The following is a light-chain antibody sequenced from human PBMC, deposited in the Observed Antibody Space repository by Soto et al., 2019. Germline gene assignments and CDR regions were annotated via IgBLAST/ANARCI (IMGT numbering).Light chain of an antibody. CDR1: QSVTSTY. Sequence: VLTQSPGTLSLSPGERATLSCRASQSVTSTYLAWYQQKPGQAPRLLIYGASSRATGVPDRFSGSGSGTDFTLTISRLEPEDFAVYYCQQRSHWPRTFGQGTKVDIK. CDR3: QQRSHWPRT. V-gene: IGKV3D-20*02. J-gene: IGKJ1*01. CDR2: GAS.